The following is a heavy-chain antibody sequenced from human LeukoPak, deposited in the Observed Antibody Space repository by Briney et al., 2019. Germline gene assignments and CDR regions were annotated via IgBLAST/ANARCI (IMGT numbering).Heavy chain of an antibody. V-gene: IGHV1-69*13. Sequence: PVASVKVSCKASGGTFSSYAISWVRQAPGQGLEWMGGIIPIFGTANYAQKFQGRVTITADESTSTAYMELSSLRSEDTAVYYCARDSSSTSCYTCGGFDYWGQGTLVTVSS. CDR1: GGTFSSYA. D-gene: IGHD2-2*02. CDR2: IIPIFGTA. J-gene: IGHJ4*02. CDR3: ARDSSSTSCYTCGGFDY.